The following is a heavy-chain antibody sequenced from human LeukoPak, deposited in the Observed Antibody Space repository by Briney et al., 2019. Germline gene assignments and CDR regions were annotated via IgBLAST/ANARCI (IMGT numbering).Heavy chain of an antibody. CDR2: IYHSGST. D-gene: IGHD5-18*01. CDR3: ARVRNYGYTYDY. Sequence: SETLSLTWTVSGYSISSGYDWGWIRQPPGKGLVWIGSIYHSGSTYYNPSLKSRVTISVDTSKNQFSLKLSSVTAADTAVYYCARVRNYGYTYDYWGQGTLVTVSS. V-gene: IGHV4-38-2*02. J-gene: IGHJ4*02. CDR1: GYSISSGYD.